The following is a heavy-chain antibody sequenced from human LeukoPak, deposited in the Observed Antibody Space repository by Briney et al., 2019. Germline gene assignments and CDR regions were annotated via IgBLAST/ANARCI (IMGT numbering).Heavy chain of an antibody. D-gene: IGHD2-2*01. J-gene: IGHJ3*02. CDR1: GFTFSSYA. CDR3: AKDRRGYCSSTSCYGDAFDI. Sequence: GGSLRLSCAASGFTFSSYAMSWVRQAPGKGLGWVSAISGSGGSTYYADSVKGRFTISRDNSKNTLYLQMNSLRAEDTAVYYCAKDRRGYCSSTSCYGDAFDIWGQGTMVTVSS. CDR2: ISGSGGST. V-gene: IGHV3-23*01.